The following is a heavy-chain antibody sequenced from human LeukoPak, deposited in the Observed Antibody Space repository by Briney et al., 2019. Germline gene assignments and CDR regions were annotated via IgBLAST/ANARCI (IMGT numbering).Heavy chain of an antibody. CDR1: GGSISSYY. CDR2: IYYSGST. V-gene: IGHV4-59*01. J-gene: IGHJ4*02. Sequence: SETLSLTCTVSGGSISSYYWSWIRQPPGKGLEWIGYIYYSGSTNYNPSLKSRVTISVDTSKNQFSLKLSSVTAADTAVYYCARGYCSSTSCYILIDYWGQGTLVTVSS. D-gene: IGHD2-2*02. CDR3: ARGYCSSTSCYILIDY.